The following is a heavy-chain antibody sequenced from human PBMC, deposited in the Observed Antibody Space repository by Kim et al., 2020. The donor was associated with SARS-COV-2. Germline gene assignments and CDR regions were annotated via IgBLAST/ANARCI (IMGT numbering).Heavy chain of an antibody. CDR3: ARAMDYGGNTFDY. J-gene: IGHJ4*02. D-gene: IGHD4-17*01. V-gene: IGHV5-51*01. Sequence: YGPSFQGQVTISADKSISTAYLQWSSLKASDTAMYYCARAMDYGGNTFDYWGQGTLVTVSS.